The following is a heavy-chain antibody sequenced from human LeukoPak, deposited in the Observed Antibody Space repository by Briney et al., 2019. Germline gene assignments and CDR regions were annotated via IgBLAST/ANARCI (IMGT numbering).Heavy chain of an antibody. Sequence: SGTLSLTCTVSGGSISSYYWSRIRQPPGKGLEWIGYIYYSGSTNYNPSLKSRVTISVDTSKNQFSLKLSSVTAADTAVYYCARGRPYYDLLTGYLNPTYYFDYWGQGTLVTVSS. CDR3: ARGRPYYDLLTGYLNPTYYFDY. V-gene: IGHV4-59*01. J-gene: IGHJ4*02. D-gene: IGHD3-9*01. CDR1: GGSISSYY. CDR2: IYYSGST.